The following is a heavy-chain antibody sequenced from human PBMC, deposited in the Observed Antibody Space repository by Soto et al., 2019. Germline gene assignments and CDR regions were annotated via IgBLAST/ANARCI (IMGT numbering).Heavy chain of an antibody. CDR3: ARTYYDLWSGYYLIDYYYGMDV. CDR2: IYYSGST. CDR1: GFSIRSSSYY. D-gene: IGHD3-3*01. V-gene: IGHV4-39*01. J-gene: IGHJ6*02. Sequence: LSETLSLTCPVSGFSIRSSSYYWVWIRQPPAKGLEWIGSIYYSGSTYYNPSLKSRVTISVDTSKNQFSLKLSSVTAADTAVYYCARTYYDLWSGYYLIDYYYGMDVWGQGTTVT.